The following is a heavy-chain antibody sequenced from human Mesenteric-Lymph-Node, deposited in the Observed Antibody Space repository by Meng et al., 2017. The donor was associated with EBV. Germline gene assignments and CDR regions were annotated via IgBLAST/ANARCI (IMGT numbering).Heavy chain of an antibody. CDR2: IYYSGST. V-gene: IGHV4-39*07. Sequence: PPVRESGPGCGKPSGPRSLHCTVSGGSIRSRSHYWGWIREPPGKGLEWIGNIYYSGSTYYNPSLKSRVTISVDTSKNQFSLKLSSVTAADTAVYYCAGTVQLERHWFDPWGQGTLVTVSS. J-gene: IGHJ5*02. CDR3: AGTVQLERHWFDP. D-gene: IGHD1-1*01. CDR1: GGSIRSRSHY.